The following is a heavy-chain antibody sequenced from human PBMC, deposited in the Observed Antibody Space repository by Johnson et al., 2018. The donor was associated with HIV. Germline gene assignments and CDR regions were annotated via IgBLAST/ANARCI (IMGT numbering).Heavy chain of an antibody. CDR2: IYTDGRT. J-gene: IGHJ3*02. V-gene: IGHV3-53*01. Sequence: VQLVESGGGLIQPGGSLRLSCAASGFTVSSTYMSWVRQAPGKGLEWVSLIYTDGRTYSAASVKGRFSISRDHSKNTVYIQMKSLRADDTAFYYCARDPPGATGIPVAEDAFDIWGQGTMVAVSS. D-gene: IGHD6-19*01. CDR1: GFTVSSTY. CDR3: ARDPPGATGIPVAEDAFDI.